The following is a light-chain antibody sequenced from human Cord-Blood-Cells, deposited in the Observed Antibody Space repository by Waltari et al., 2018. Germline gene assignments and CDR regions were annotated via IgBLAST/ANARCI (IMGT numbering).Light chain of an antibody. Sequence: DIQMTQSPSTLSASVGDRVTLTCRASQSISSWLAWYQQKPGKAPKLLIYKASSLESGVPSRFSGSGSGTEFTLTISSLQPDEFATYYCQHYNSYWTFGQGTKVEIK. J-gene: IGKJ1*01. CDR3: QHYNSYWT. V-gene: IGKV1-5*03. CDR1: QSISSW. CDR2: KAS.